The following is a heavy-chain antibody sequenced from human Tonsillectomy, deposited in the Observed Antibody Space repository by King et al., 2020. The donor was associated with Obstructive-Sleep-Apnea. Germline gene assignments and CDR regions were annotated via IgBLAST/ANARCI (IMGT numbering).Heavy chain of an antibody. CDR2: ISSSSSYI. Sequence: VQLVESGGGLVKPGGSLRLSCAASGFTFSTYRVNWVRQAPGKGLEWVSSISSSSSYIYYADSVKGRFTISRDNAKNSLYLQMNSLRAEDTAVSYCARDPKPYCGGGCYSGNAFDIWGQGTMVTVSS. J-gene: IGHJ3*02. V-gene: IGHV3-21*01. CDR1: GFTFSTYR. D-gene: IGHD2-21*02. CDR3: ARDPKPYCGGGCYSGNAFDI.